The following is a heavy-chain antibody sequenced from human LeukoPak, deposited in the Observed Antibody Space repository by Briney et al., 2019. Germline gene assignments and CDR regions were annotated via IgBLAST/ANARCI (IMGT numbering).Heavy chain of an antibody. CDR3: ARDALHCSSTSCYYYYMDV. J-gene: IGHJ6*03. V-gene: IGHV3-21*01. CDR2: ISSSSSYI. Sequence: SGGSLRLSCAASGFTFSSYSMNWVRQAPGKGLEWVSSISSSSSYIYYADSVKGRFTISRDNAKNSLYLQMNSLRAEDTAVYYCARDALHCSSTSCYYYYMDVWGKGTTVTVSS. CDR1: GFTFSSYS. D-gene: IGHD2-2*01.